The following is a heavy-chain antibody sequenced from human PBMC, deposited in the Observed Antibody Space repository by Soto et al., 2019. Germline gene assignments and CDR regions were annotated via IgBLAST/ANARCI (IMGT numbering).Heavy chain of an antibody. CDR1: GYTFTSYG. CDR3: ARATYYYDSSGYFSPRYYYYGMYV. J-gene: IGHJ6*02. V-gene: IGHV1-18*01. Sequence: GASVKVSCKASGYTFTSYGISWVRQAPGQGLEWMGWISAYNGNTNYAQKLQGRVTMTTDTSTSTAYMELRSLRSDDTAVYYCARATYYYDSSGYFSPRYYYYGMYVWGQGTTVTVSS. D-gene: IGHD3-22*01. CDR2: ISAYNGNT.